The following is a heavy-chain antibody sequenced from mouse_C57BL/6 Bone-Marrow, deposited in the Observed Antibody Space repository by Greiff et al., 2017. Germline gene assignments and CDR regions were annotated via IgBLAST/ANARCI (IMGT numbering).Heavy chain of an antibody. CDR2: ISHGGGST. Sequence: DVMLVESGGGLVQPGGSLKLSCAASGFTFSDYYMYWVRQTPEKRLEWVAYISHGGGSTYYPDTVKGRFTISRDNAKNTLYLQMSRLKSEDTAMYYCARQGNYSNYSFAYWGQGTLGTVSA. J-gene: IGHJ3*01. V-gene: IGHV5-12*01. D-gene: IGHD2-5*01. CDR3: ARQGNYSNYSFAY. CDR1: GFTFSDYY.